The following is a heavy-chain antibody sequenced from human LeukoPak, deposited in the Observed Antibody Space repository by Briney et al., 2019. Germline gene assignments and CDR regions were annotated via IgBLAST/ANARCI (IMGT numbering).Heavy chain of an antibody. CDR1: GGSFSGYY. CDR2: INHSGST. V-gene: IGHV4-34*01. Sequence: LESLSLTRAVYGGSFSGYYWSWICQPPRKGLEWIGEINHSGSTNYTPSLKSRVTISVDTSKNQFSLKLSSVTAADTAVYYCARASGWLIYNWFDPWGQGTLVTVSS. CDR3: ARASGWLIYNWFDP. D-gene: IGHD3-10*01. J-gene: IGHJ5*02.